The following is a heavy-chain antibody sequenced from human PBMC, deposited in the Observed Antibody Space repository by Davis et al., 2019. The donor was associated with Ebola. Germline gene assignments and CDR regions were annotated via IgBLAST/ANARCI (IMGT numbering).Heavy chain of an antibody. J-gene: IGHJ5*02. Sequence: MPSETLSLTCTVSGGSISSYYWSWIRQPPGKGLEWIAYINYSGSTNYNPSLKSRVTISVDTSKNQFSLKLSSVTAADTAVYYCARFQLGCTDDVCYINWFDPWGQGTLVTVSS. CDR3: ARFQLGCTDDVCYINWFDP. CDR2: INYSGST. D-gene: IGHD2-8*01. CDR1: GGSISSYY. V-gene: IGHV4-59*01.